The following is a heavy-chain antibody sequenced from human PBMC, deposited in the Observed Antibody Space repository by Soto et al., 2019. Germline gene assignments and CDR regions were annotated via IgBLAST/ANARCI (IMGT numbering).Heavy chain of an antibody. V-gene: IGHV3-9*01. CDR1: GFTFDDYA. D-gene: IGHD4-4*01. CDR2: ISWNSDNI. CDR3: AKDLYSNYGDAFDI. J-gene: IGHJ3*02. Sequence: LRLSCAASGFTFDDYAMHWVRQAPGKGLEWVSGISWNSDNIVYADSVKGRFTISRDNAKNSLYLQMNSLRAEDTALYYCAKDLYSNYGDAFDIWGQRTMVTVSS.